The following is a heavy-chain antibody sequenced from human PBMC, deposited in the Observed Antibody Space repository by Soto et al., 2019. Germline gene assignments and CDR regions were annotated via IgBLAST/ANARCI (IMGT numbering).Heavy chain of an antibody. Sequence: VQLVQSEAEVKKPGSSVKVSCEASGDTFNYYSIHWVRQAPGQGLEWMGDIVPMLGTPNYAQKFQGRVTISADISTRTAYMNLSRLRSEDTSQYYGAKLVRGGLDPWGQGTLVNVSS. CDR2: IVPMLGTP. CDR3: AKLVRGGLDP. V-gene: IGHV1-69*06. CDR1: GDTFNYYS. D-gene: IGHD2-15*01. J-gene: IGHJ5*02.